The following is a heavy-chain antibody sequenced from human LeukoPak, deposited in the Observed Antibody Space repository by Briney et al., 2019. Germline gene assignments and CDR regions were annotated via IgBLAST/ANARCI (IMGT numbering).Heavy chain of an antibody. D-gene: IGHD2-2*01. CDR2: IKQDGSEK. CDR1: GFTFSNYW. J-gene: IGHJ4*02. CDR3: ARRSGVPTAIRYNDFDY. Sequence: PGGSLRLSCAASGFTFSNYWMTWVRQAPGKGLEWVANIKQDGSEKYYVDSVKGRFTISRDNAKNSLYVQMNSLRVEDTAVYYCARRSGVPTAIRYNDFDYWGQGTLVTVSS. V-gene: IGHV3-7*01.